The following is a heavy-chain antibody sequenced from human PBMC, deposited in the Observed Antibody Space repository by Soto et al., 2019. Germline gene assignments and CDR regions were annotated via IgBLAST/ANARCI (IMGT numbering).Heavy chain of an antibody. J-gene: IGHJ4*02. CDR1: GFSFSDYE. V-gene: IGHV3-48*03. CDR3: ARDRAAGGY. D-gene: IGHD6-13*01. CDR2: ISSGGSTI. Sequence: EVQLVASGGGLAQPGGSLRLSCVASGFSFSDYEMNWVRQAPGKGLEWVAYISSGGSTIHYADSVRGRFTVSRDNARNSLYLQMNTLSVEDTALYYCARDRAAGGYWGQGTLVTVSS.